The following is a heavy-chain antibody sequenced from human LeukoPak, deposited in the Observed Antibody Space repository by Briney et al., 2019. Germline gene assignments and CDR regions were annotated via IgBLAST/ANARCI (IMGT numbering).Heavy chain of an antibody. D-gene: IGHD3-22*01. CDR3: ARDLTDYYDSYYYGMDV. J-gene: IGHJ6*02. CDR2: IYYSGST. V-gene: IGHV4-59*01. CDR1: GGSISSYY. Sequence: SETLSLTCTVSGGSISSYYWSWIRQPPGKGLEWIGYIYYSGSTNYNPSLKSRVTISVDTSKNQFSLKLSSVTAADTAVYYCARDLTDYYDSYYYGMDVWGQGTTVTVSS.